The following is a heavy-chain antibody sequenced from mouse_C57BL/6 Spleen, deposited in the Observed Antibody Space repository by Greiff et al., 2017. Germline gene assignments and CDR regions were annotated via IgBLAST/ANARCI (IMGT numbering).Heavy chain of an antibody. CDR2: ISSGSSTI. Sequence: DVQLVESGGGLVKPGGSLKLSCAASGFTFSDYGMHWVRQAPEKGLEWVAYISSGSSTIYYADTVKGRFTISGDSAKNTLFLQMTSLRSEDTAMYYCARVSGSSPWYFDVWGTGTTVTVSS. J-gene: IGHJ1*03. CDR3: ARVSGSSPWYFDV. CDR1: GFTFSDYG. D-gene: IGHD1-1*01. V-gene: IGHV5-17*01.